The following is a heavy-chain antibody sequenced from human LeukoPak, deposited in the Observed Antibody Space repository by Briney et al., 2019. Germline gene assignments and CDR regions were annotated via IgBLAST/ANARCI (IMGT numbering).Heavy chain of an antibody. J-gene: IGHJ4*02. Sequence: SETLSLTCTVSGGSISSGSYYWSWIRQPAGKGLEWIGRIYTSGSTNYNPSIKSRVTISVDMSKNQFSLKLSSVIAADTAVYYCARGPEGYYDYVFDYWGQGTLVTVSS. CDR3: ARGPEGYYDYVFDY. CDR2: IYTSGST. V-gene: IGHV4-61*02. CDR1: GGSISSGSYY. D-gene: IGHD3-16*01.